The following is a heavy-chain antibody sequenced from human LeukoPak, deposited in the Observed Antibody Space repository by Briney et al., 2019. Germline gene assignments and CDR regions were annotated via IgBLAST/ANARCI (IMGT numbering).Heavy chain of an antibody. CDR1: GGSISSYY. CDR3: ASSDIVTGTTYYFDY. D-gene: IGHD1-14*01. V-gene: IGHV4-59*01. Sequence: SETLSLTCSVSGGSISSYYRFWIRQPPGKGLEWIGSVSHSGNTNYNPSLKSRVTISVDTSKNQFSLKLSSVTAADTAVYYCASSDIVTGTTYYFDYWGQGTLITVSS. CDR2: VSHSGNT. J-gene: IGHJ4*02.